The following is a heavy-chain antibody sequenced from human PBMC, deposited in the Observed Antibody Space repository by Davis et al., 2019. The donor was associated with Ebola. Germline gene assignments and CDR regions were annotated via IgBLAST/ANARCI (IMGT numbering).Heavy chain of an antibody. V-gene: IGHV4-59*01. D-gene: IGHD6-13*01. CDR1: GGSISSYY. CDR2: IYYSGST. Sequence: PGGSLRLSCTVSGGSISSYYWSWIRQPPGKGLEWIGYIYYSGSTNYNPSLKSRVTKSVDTSKNQFSLKLSSVTAADTAVYYCARGGQLFDYWSQGTLVTVSS. J-gene: IGHJ4*02. CDR3: ARGGQLFDY.